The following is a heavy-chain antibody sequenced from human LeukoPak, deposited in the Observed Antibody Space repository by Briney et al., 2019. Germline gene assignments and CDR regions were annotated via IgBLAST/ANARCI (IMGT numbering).Heavy chain of an antibody. D-gene: IGHD3-3*01. V-gene: IGHV6-1*01. J-gene: IGHJ6*02. CDR3: SREGTPVTIFGVSTSDHYYGMDV. CDR2: TYYRSKWYN. Sequence: SQTLSLTCAVSGDTVCCNSWAWNWIRQSPSRGLEWLGRTYYRSKWYNDYAVSVKSRITINPDTSKNQFSLQLNSVTPEDTAVYYCSREGTPVTIFGVSTSDHYYGMDVWGQGTTVTVSS. CDR1: GDTVCCNSWA.